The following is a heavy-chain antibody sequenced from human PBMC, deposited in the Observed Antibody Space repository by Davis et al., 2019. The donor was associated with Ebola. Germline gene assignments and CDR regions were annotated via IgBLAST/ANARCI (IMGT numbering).Heavy chain of an antibody. CDR1: GFTFDDYA. J-gene: IGHJ4*02. CDR2: ISGSGGST. Sequence: GGSLRLSCAASGFTFDDYAMHWVRHAPGKGLECVSLISGSGGSTYYADSVKGRFTISRDNSKNTLYLQMNSLRAEDTAVYYCAKLNGGWSMADDYWGQGTLVTVSS. V-gene: IGHV3-23*01. D-gene: IGHD6-19*01. CDR3: AKLNGGWSMADDY.